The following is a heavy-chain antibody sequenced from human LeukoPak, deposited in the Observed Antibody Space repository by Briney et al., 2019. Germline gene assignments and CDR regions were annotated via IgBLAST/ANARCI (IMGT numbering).Heavy chain of an antibody. Sequence: PSETLSLTCSVSGDSISSGSYYWSWIRQPAGKGLEWIGRIYTSGSTNYIPSLKSRLTISVDTSKNQFSLRLSSVTAADTAVYYCARDSTPPFWSDPTKSLHAFDIWGQGTMVTVSS. CDR1: GDSISSGSYY. D-gene: IGHD3-3*01. CDR3: ARDSTPPFWSDPTKSLHAFDI. CDR2: IYTSGST. V-gene: IGHV4-61*02. J-gene: IGHJ3*02.